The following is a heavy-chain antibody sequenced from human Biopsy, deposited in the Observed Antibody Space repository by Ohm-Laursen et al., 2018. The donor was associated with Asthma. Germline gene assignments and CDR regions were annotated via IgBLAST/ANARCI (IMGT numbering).Heavy chain of an antibody. J-gene: IGHJ4*02. CDR2: ITFDGSTQ. D-gene: IGHD6-13*01. V-gene: IGHV3-30-3*01. CDR3: LRDTLGYYFDI. CDR1: GFTFSIYD. Sequence: SLRLSCSASGFTFSIYDIHWVRQAPGKGLEWVAVITFDGSTQHYGDSVKGRFTISRDNSKNMLFLQMNSLRAEDTAVYYCLRDTLGYYFDIWGQGTQVTVSS.